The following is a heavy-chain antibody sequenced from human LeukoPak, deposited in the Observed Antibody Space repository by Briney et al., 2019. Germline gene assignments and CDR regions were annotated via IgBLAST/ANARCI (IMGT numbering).Heavy chain of an antibody. J-gene: IGHJ2*01. Sequence: GESLKISCKGSGYSFTSYWIGWVRQMPGKGLEWMGIIYPGDSDTRYSPSFQGQVTISADKSISTAYLQWSSLKASDTAMYYCARSDLVGATWEYFDLWGRGTLVTVSS. CDR2: IYPGDSDT. CDR3: ARSDLVGATWEYFDL. V-gene: IGHV5-51*01. CDR1: GYSFTSYW. D-gene: IGHD1-26*01.